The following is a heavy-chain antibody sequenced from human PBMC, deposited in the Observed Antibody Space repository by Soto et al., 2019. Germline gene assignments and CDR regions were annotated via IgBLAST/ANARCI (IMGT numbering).Heavy chain of an antibody. D-gene: IGHD1-1*01. CDR3: ARGATIYGMDV. V-gene: IGHV4-4*02. Sequence: SETLSLTCAVSGGSISSSNWWSWVRQPPGKGLEWIGEIYHSGSTNYNPSLKSRVTISVDTSKSQFSLKLSSVTAADTAVYYCARGATIYGMDVWGQGTTVTVSS. J-gene: IGHJ6*02. CDR1: GGSISSSNW. CDR2: IYHSGST.